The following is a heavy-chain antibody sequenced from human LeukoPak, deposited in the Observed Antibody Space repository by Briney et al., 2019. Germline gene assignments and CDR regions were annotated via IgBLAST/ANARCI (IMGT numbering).Heavy chain of an antibody. V-gene: IGHV4-38-2*01. CDR1: GSSISSGYY. Sequence: SETLSLTCAVSGSSISSGYYWGWIRQPPGKGLEWIGSIYLSGSTYYNPSLKSRVTISVDKSKNQFSLKLSSVTAADTAVYYCARGRGPAACGYWGQGTLVTVSS. CDR2: IYLSGST. D-gene: IGHD2-2*01. CDR3: ARGRGPAACGY. J-gene: IGHJ4*02.